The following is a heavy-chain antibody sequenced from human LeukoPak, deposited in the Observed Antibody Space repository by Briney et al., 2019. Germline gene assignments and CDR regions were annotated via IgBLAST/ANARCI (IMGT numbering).Heavy chain of an antibody. Sequence: PGGSLRLSCAASGFTFSSYGMHWVRQAPGQGLEWMGWINTYNGNTNYAQKLRGRVTMTTDTSTSTAYMELRSLRSDDTAVYYCARDPHEFSSGWSHFDYWGQGTLVTVSS. D-gene: IGHD6-19*01. CDR1: GFTFSSYG. CDR2: INTYNGNT. CDR3: ARDPHEFSSGWSHFDY. V-gene: IGHV1-18*01. J-gene: IGHJ4*02.